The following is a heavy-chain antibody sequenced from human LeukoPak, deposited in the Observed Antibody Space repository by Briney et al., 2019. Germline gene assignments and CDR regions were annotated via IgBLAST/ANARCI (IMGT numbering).Heavy chain of an antibody. Sequence: GGSLRLSCATSGFIFSHHGMNWVRQAPGKGLEWVSGIRADAVTTYYADSVKGRFIISRDNSKNTVYLQMNSLSAEDAAVYYCAKRGLNRFDYWGQGTLVTVSS. CDR2: IRADAVTT. D-gene: IGHD1-14*01. J-gene: IGHJ4*02. CDR1: GFIFSHHG. V-gene: IGHV3-23*01. CDR3: AKRGLNRFDY.